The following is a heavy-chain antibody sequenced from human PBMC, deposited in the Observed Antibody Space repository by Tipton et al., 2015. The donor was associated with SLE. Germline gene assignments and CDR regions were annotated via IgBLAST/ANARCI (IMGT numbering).Heavy chain of an antibody. CDR3: ARTWVVVPALFDP. Sequence: TLSLTCTVSGGSISSGSYYWSWIRQPAGKGLEWIGRIYTSGSTNYNPSLKSRVTISVDTSKNQFSLKLSSVTAADTAVHYCARTWVVVPALFDPWGQGTLVTVSS. CDR1: GGSISSGSYY. J-gene: IGHJ5*02. V-gene: IGHV4-61*02. D-gene: IGHD2-2*01. CDR2: IYTSGST.